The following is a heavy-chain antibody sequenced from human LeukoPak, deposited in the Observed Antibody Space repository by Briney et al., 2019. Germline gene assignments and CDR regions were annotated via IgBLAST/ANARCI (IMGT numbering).Heavy chain of an antibody. D-gene: IGHD3-9*01. V-gene: IGHV3-30*18. CDR1: GFTFSSYG. CDR3: AKDLSYYDILTGYYAYYGMDV. CDR2: ISYDGSNK. J-gene: IGHJ6*02. Sequence: GGSLRLSCAASGFTFSSYGMHWVRQAPGKGLEWVAVISYDGSNKYYADSVKGRFTISRDNSKNTLYLQMNSLRAEDTAVYYCAKDLSYYDILTGYYAYYGMDVWGQGTTVTVSS.